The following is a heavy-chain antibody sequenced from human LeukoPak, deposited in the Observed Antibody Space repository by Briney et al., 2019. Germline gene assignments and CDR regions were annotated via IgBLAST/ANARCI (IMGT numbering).Heavy chain of an antibody. CDR3: ARVIEYQLLLNWFDP. CDR1: GGSISGDGYY. D-gene: IGHD2-2*01. V-gene: IGHV4-31*03. CDR2: IRYSGNT. J-gene: IGHJ5*02. Sequence: SETLSLTCTVSGGSISGDGYYWSWIRQHPGKGLEWIGYIRYSGNTYYNPSLKSRVTISVDTSKNQFSLKLRPVTAADTAVYYCARVIEYQLLLNWFDPWGQGTPGHRLL.